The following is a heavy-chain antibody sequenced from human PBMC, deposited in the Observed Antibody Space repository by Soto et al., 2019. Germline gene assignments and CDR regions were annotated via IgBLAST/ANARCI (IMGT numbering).Heavy chain of an antibody. D-gene: IGHD4-4*01. CDR3: ASDKMTTVSRAAFDI. J-gene: IGHJ3*02. Sequence: PSETLSLTCTVSSGSINSGGYHWNWIRQHPGKGLEWIGYIYYSGNTYYNPSLESRVTISVDTSKNQFSLELTSVTAADTAVYLCASDKMTTVSRAAFDIWGPGTMVTVSS. V-gene: IGHV4-31*03. CDR1: SGSINSGGYH. CDR2: IYYSGNT.